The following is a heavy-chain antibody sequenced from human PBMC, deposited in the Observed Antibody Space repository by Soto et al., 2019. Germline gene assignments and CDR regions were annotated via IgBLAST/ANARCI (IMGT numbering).Heavy chain of an antibody. Sequence: EVQLVESGGGLVKPGGSLRLSCAASGFTFTRYSMNWVHQAPGKGLEWVSSISSTTNYIYYGASMKGRFTISRDNAKNSLYLEMNSLRAEDTAVYYCARESEDLTSNFDYWGQGTLVTVSS. J-gene: IGHJ4*02. CDR1: GFTFTRYS. V-gene: IGHV3-21*06. CDR2: ISSTTNYI. CDR3: ARESEDLTSNFDY.